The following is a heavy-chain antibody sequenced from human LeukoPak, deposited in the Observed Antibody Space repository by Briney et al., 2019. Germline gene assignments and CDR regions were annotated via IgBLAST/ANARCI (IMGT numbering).Heavy chain of an antibody. CDR3: ARDPIMITFGGVIVIPGPPWFDP. D-gene: IGHD3-16*02. J-gene: IGHJ5*02. CDR2: MNPNSGNT. CDR1: GYTFTSYD. V-gene: IGHV1-8*01. Sequence: RASVKVSCKASGYTFTSYDINWVRQATGQGLEWMGWMNPNSGNTGYAQKFQGRVTMTRNTSISTAYMELSSLRSDDTAVYYCARDPIMITFGGVIVIPGPPWFDPWGQGTLVTVSS.